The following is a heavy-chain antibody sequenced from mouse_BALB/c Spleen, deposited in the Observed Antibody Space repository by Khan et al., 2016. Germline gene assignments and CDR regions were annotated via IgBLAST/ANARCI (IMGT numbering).Heavy chain of an antibody. CDR2: IWRGGST. D-gene: IGHD1-1*01. J-gene: IGHJ4*01. CDR3: AKKLGYYYGSSNYAMDY. CDR1: GFSLTSYG. V-gene: IGHV2-5*01. Sequence: QVQLKQSGPGLVQPSQSLSITCTVSGFSLTSYGVHWVRQSPGKGLEWLGVIWRGGSTDYNAAFMSRLSITKDNSKSQVFFKMNSLQADDTAIYYCAKKLGYYYGSSNYAMDYWGQGTSVTVSS.